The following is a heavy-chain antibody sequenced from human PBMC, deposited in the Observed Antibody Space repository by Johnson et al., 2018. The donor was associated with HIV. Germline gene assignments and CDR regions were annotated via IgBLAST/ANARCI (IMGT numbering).Heavy chain of an antibody. CDR1: GFTFSYAW. CDR2: IKSKTDGGTT. CDR3: TTDANWNYGQGAFDV. V-gene: IGHV3-15*01. D-gene: IGHD1-7*01. Sequence: VQLVESGGGLVKPGGSLRLSCVASGFTFSYAWMSWVRQAPGKGLEWVGRIKSKTDGGTTDYAAPVKGRFTISRDDSKNTLYLQINSLKTEDTVVYYCTTDANWNYGQGAFDVWGQGTTVTVSS. J-gene: IGHJ3*01.